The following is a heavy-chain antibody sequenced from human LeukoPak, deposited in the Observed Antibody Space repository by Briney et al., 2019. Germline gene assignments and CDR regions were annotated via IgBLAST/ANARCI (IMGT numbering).Heavy chain of an antibody. CDR2: ISSSSSYI. CDR1: GFTFSSYS. V-gene: IGHV3-21*01. Sequence: GGSLRLSCAASGFTFSSYSMNWVRQAPGKGLEWVSSISSSSSYIYYADSVKGRFTISRDNAKNSLYLQMNSLRAEDTAVYYCARVVSSFRGDGYNLPGYWGQGTLVTVSS. CDR3: ARVVSSFRGDGYNLPGY. D-gene: IGHD5-24*01. J-gene: IGHJ4*02.